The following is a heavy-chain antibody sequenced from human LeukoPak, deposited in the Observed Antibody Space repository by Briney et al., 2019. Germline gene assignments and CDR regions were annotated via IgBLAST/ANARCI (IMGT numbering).Heavy chain of an antibody. CDR2: INHSGST. J-gene: IGHJ5*02. Sequence: PSETLSLTCAVYGGSFSGYYWSWIRQPPGKGLEWIGEINHSGSTNYNPSLKSRVTISVDTFKNQFSLKLSSVTAADTAVYYCARSSPGAAAVGFDPWGQGTLVTVSS. D-gene: IGHD6-13*01. CDR3: ARSSPGAAAVGFDP. V-gene: IGHV4-34*01. CDR1: GGSFSGYY.